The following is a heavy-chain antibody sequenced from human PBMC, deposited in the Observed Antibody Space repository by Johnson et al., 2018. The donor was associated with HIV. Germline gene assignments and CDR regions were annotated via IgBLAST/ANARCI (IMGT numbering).Heavy chain of an antibody. CDR2: ISYNGNNK. CDR1: GFTFSNYW. Sequence: QVQLVESGGGLVQPGGSLRLSCAVSGFTFSNYWMHWVRQAPGKGLVWVAVISYNGNNKYYADSVKGRFTISRDNSKNTLYLQMNSLRAEDTAVYYCAKDKSGRYYDSSGYSLDDAFDIWGQGTMVTVSS. CDR3: AKDKSGRYYDSSGYSLDDAFDI. J-gene: IGHJ3*02. D-gene: IGHD3-22*01. V-gene: IGHV3-30*18.